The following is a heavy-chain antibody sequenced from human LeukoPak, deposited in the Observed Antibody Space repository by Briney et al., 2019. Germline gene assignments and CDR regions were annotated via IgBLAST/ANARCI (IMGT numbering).Heavy chain of an antibody. J-gene: IGHJ6*02. V-gene: IGHV3-23*01. CDR3: AKDGLGNYYYGMDV. Sequence: GGSLRLSCVASGFTFSSYGMTWVRQAPGKGPEWVSVISSSAGSTYYADSVKGWFTISRDNSKNTLYLQMNSLRAEDTAVYYCAKDGLGNYYYGMDVWGQGTTVTVSS. CDR2: ISSSAGST. CDR1: GFTFSSYG. D-gene: IGHD7-27*01.